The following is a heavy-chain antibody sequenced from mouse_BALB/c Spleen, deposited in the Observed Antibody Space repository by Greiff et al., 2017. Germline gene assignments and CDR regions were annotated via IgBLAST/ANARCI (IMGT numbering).Heavy chain of an antibody. D-gene: IGHD1-1*01. J-gene: IGHJ2*01. CDR3: ARRGGSNLYYFDY. CDR2: IYPGDGST. V-gene: IGHV1S56*01. CDR1: GYTFTSYD. Sequence: QVQLQQSGAELMKPGASVKISCKASGYTFTSYDINWVKQRPGQGLEWIGWIYPGDGSTKYNEKFKGKATLTADKSSSTAYMQLSSLTSENSAVYFCARRGGSNLYYFDYWGQGTTLTVSS.